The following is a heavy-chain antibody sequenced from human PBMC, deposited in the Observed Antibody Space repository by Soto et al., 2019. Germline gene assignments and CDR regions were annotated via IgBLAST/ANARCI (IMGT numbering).Heavy chain of an antibody. CDR1: GGSFSGYS. V-gene: IGHV4-34*01. J-gene: IGHJ6*02. CDR2: INHSGST. CDR3: ARGWSSSLFYYGMDV. D-gene: IGHD6-13*01. Sequence: PSETLSLTCAVYGGSFSGYSWSWIRQPPGKGLEWIGEINHSGSTNYNPSLKSRVTISVDTSKNQFSLKLSSVTAADTAVYYCARGWSSSLFYYGMDVWGQGTTVTVS.